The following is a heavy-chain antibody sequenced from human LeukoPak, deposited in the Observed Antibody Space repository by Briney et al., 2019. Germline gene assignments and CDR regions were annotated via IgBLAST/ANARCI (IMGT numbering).Heavy chain of an antibody. Sequence: GGSLRLSCSASGFTFSSYGMHWVRQAPGKGLEWVAVISYDGSNKYYADSVKGRFTISRDHSKNTLYLQMNSLRAEDTAVYYCAKDFRPITIFGVVSWYYGMDVWGQGTTVTVSS. D-gene: IGHD3-3*01. CDR2: ISYDGSNK. CDR3: AKDFRPITIFGVVSWYYGMDV. CDR1: GFTFSSYG. J-gene: IGHJ6*02. V-gene: IGHV3-30*18.